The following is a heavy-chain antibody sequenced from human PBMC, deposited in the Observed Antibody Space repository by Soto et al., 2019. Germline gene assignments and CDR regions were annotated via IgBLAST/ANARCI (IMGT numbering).Heavy chain of an antibody. CDR1: GYTFTTYD. V-gene: IGHV1-46*01. D-gene: IGHD3-10*01. CDR3: ARDRPFQNGSPTLIIDY. CDR2: INPSGGST. J-gene: IGHJ4*02. Sequence: ASVKVSCKASGYTFTTYDISWVRQATGQGLEWMGIINPSGGSTSYAQKFQGRVTMTRDTSTSTVYMELSSLRSEDTAVYYCARDRPFQNGSPTLIIDYWGQGTLVTVSS.